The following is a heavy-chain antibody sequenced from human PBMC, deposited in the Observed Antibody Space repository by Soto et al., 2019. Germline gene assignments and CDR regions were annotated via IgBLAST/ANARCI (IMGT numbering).Heavy chain of an antibody. CDR2: IYGSDDK. J-gene: IGHJ4*02. CDR3: ARRCDPYYFDS. Sequence: QITLKESGHTLVKPTQTLTLTCTFSGFSLTTSAVAVGWIRQPPGKALEWLAIIYGSDDKFYSPSLKARLTITKDTSTNQVVLTMTNLVPVDTATYYCARRCDPYYFDSWGQGTLVTVSS. CDR1: GFSLTTSAVA. V-gene: IGHV2-5*01.